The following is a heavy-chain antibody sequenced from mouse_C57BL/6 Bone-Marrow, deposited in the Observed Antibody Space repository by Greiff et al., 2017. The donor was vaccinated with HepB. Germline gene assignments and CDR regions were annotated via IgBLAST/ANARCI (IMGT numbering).Heavy chain of an antibody. J-gene: IGHJ3*01. CDR3: ARRDLFVY. D-gene: IGHD3-3*01. V-gene: IGHV5-6-3*01. Sequence: DVMLVESGGGLVQPGGSLKLSCAASGFTFSLYGMSWVRQTPDKRLELVASINSNDGTTYYADTIKGRFTITRGNAKNTLYLQMSSLKSEDTAMYYCARRDLFVYWGQGTLVTVSA. CDR2: INSNDGTT. CDR1: GFTFSLYG.